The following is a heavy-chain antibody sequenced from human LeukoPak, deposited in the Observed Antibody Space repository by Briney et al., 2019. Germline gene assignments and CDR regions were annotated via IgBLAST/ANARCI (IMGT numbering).Heavy chain of an antibody. D-gene: IGHD3-22*01. V-gene: IGHV3-30*02. J-gene: IGHJ5*02. Sequence: GGSLRLSCAASGFTFSSYGMHWVRQAPGKGLEWVAFIRYDGSNKYYADSVKGRFTISRDNSKNTLYLQMNSLRAEDTAVYYCAKEYYYDSSGYPVDPWGQGTLVTVSS. CDR1: GFTFSSYG. CDR2: IRYDGSNK. CDR3: AKEYYYDSSGYPVDP.